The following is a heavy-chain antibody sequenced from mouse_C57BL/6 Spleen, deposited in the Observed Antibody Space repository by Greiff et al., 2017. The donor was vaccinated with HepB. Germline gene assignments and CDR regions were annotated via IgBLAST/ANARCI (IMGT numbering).Heavy chain of an antibody. Sequence: EVKLMESGGGLVKPGGSLKLSCAASGFTFSSYAMSWVRQTPEKRLEWVATISDGGSYTYYPDNVKGRFTISRDNAKNNLYLQMSHLKSEDTAMYYCARLGDYMYYFDYWGQGTTLTVSS. CDR2: ISDGGSYT. J-gene: IGHJ2*01. CDR3: ARLGDYMYYFDY. CDR1: GFTFSSYA. D-gene: IGHD2-13*01. V-gene: IGHV5-4*03.